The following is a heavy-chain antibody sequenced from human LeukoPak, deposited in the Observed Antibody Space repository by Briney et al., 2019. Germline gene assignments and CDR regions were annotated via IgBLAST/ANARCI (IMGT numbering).Heavy chain of an antibody. J-gene: IGHJ4*01. CDR1: GGSISNSSFY. V-gene: IGHV4-39*01. Sequence: PSETLSLTCTVSGGSISNSSFYWGWIRQPPGKGLEWIGNIYYSGSTNYNVSLESQVTISVNTPKNQLSLRLSSVTAADTAVYYCARRFTVFGVDHGLDWGQGTLVTVSS. CDR3: ARRFTVFGVDHGLD. CDR2: IYYSGST. D-gene: IGHD3-3*01.